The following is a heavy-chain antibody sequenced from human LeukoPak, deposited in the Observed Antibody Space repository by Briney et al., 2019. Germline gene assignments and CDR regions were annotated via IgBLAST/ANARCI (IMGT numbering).Heavy chain of an antibody. J-gene: IGHJ6*04. CDR3: SELGITMIGGV. V-gene: IGHV3-48*03. D-gene: IGHD3-10*02. CDR2: ISSSGSTI. CDR1: GFTFSSYE. Sequence: GGSLRLSCAASGFTFSSYEMNWVRQAPGKGLEWVSYISSSGSTIYYADSVKGRFTVSRDNAKNSLYLQMNSLRAEDTAVYYCSELGITMIGGVWGKGTTVTISS.